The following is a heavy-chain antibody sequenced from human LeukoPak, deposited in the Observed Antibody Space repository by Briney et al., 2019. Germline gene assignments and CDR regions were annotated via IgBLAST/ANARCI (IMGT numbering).Heavy chain of an antibody. J-gene: IGHJ4*02. Sequence: GGSLRLSCAASGFTFSSYSMNWVRQAPGKGLEWVSSISSSSSYIYYADSVKGRFTISRDNAKNSLYLQMNSLRAEDTAVYYCARGSDYVWGSYREFDYWGQGTLVTVSS. CDR1: GFTFSSYS. D-gene: IGHD3-16*02. CDR2: ISSSSSYI. CDR3: ARGSDYVWGSYREFDY. V-gene: IGHV3-21*01.